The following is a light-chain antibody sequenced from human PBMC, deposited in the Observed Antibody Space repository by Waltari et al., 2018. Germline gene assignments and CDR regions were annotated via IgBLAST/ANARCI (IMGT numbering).Light chain of an antibody. Sequence: DIQMTQSPSSLSASVGARVTITCRASHDIGTYLNWYQHKPGKAPKRLLYSASTLQSGVPPRFSGSGSGTDYTLTIFDLQPEDFATYYCQQTYITPPHSFGQGTKLEI. J-gene: IGKJ2*03. CDR3: QQTYITPPHS. V-gene: IGKV1-39*01. CDR1: HDIGTY. CDR2: SAS.